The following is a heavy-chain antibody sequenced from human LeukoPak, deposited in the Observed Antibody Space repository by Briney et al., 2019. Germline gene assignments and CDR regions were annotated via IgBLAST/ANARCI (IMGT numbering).Heavy chain of an antibody. CDR3: ARDQGLSGSYLDAFDI. V-gene: IGHV3-43D*03. D-gene: IGHD1-26*01. CDR2: ISWDGGST. J-gene: IGHJ3*02. CDR1: GFTFDDYA. Sequence: GGSLRLSCAASGFTFDDYAMHWVRQAPGKGLEWVSLISWDGGSTYYADSVKGRFTISRDNSKNSLYLQMNSLRAEDTAVYYCARDQGLSGSYLDAFDIWGQGTMVTVSS.